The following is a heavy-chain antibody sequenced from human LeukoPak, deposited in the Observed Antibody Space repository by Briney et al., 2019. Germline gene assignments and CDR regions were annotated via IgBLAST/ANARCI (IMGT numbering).Heavy chain of an antibody. CDR3: ARDAYGDNFYFDY. CDR1: GYTFIGYY. CDR2: INPNTGDT. Sequence: GASVRVFCKSSGYTFIGYYMHWVRQAPGQGLEWMGWINPNTGDTKYAQKFQGRVSITRDTSISTAYMDLSRLTSDDTAVYFCARDAYGDNFYFDYWGQGTLVTVSS. V-gene: IGHV1-2*02. J-gene: IGHJ4*02. D-gene: IGHD4-17*01.